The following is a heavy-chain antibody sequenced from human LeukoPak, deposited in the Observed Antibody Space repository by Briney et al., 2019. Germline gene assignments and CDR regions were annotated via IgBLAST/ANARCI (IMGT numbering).Heavy chain of an antibody. CDR1: GYTFTAYY. CDR2: IIPILGIA. Sequence: SVTVSCKASGYTFTAYYMHWVRQAPGQGLEWMGRIIPILGIANYAQKFQGRVTITADKSTSTAYMELSSLRSEDTAVYYCARSRSPNDYVWGSYRRAEYFQHWGQGTLVTVSS. V-gene: IGHV1-69*02. CDR3: ARSRSPNDYVWGSYRRAEYFQH. D-gene: IGHD3-16*02. J-gene: IGHJ1*01.